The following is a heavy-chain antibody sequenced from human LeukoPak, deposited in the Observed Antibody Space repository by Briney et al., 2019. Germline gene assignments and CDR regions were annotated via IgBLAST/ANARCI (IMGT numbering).Heavy chain of an antibody. J-gene: IGHJ3*02. D-gene: IGHD3-22*01. CDR3: ARGGYDSSGLGAFDI. V-gene: IGHV3-7*01. CDR2: IKQDGSEK. Sequence: GGSLRLSCAASGFTFSSYWMSWVRQAPGEGLEWVANIKQDGSEKYYVDSVKGRFTISRDNAKNSLYLQMNSLRAEDTAVYYCARGGYDSSGLGAFDIWGQGTMVTVSS. CDR1: GFTFSSYW.